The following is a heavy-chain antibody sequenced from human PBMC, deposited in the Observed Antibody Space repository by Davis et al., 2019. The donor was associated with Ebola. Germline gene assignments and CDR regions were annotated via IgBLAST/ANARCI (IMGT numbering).Heavy chain of an antibody. Sequence: ETLSLTCSVSGDSISSSDHYWGWIRQPPGKGLEWVGIFYYNVATHFNPSLKSRVSISIDTSKNQFSLRLNSVTAADTAIYYCAREGYRGGAFDYWGQGTLVPVSS. V-gene: IGHV4-39*07. J-gene: IGHJ4*02. CDR2: FYYNVAT. D-gene: IGHD2-21*01. CDR3: AREGYRGGAFDY. CDR1: GDSISSSDHY.